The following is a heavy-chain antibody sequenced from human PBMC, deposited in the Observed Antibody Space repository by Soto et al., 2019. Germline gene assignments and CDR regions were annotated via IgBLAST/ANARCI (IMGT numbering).Heavy chain of an antibody. D-gene: IGHD2-2*01. V-gene: IGHV4-34*01. J-gene: IGHJ5*02. CDR3: VRGLYYQPGADWFDP. CDR2: INHSGST. Sequence: PSETLSLTCAVYGGSFSGYYWSWIRQPPGKGLEWIGEINHSGSTNYNPSLKSRVTISVDTSKNQFSLKLSSVTAADTAVYYCVRGLYYQPGADWFDPWGQGTRVTVSS. CDR1: GGSFSGYY.